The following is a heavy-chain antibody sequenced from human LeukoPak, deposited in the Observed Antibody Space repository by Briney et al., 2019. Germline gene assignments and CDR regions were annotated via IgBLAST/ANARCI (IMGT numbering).Heavy chain of an antibody. CDR1: GFTFSTYG. CDR2: ISGSGGST. V-gene: IGHV3-23*01. J-gene: IGHJ4*02. D-gene: IGHD5-24*01. Sequence: GGSLRLSCAASGFTFSTYGMSWVRQAPGKGLEWVSAISGSGGSTYYADSVKGRFTISRDNSKNTLYLQMNSLRDEDTAVYYCAKDDAWLQYNDWGQGTLVTVSS. CDR3: AKDDAWLQYND.